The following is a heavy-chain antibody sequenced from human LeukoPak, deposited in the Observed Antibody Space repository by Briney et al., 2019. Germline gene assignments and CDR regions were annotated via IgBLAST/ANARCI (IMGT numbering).Heavy chain of an antibody. J-gene: IGHJ5*02. Sequence: PSETLSITCTVSGGSINSYYWGWIRQPPGKGLEWIGSIYYSGSTYYSPSLSSRLTISVDTSKNQFSLTLTSVTAADTAVYYCASRSVQHWFDPWGQGTLVTVSS. CDR1: GGSINSYY. CDR3: ASRSVQHWFDP. CDR2: IYYSGST. V-gene: IGHV4-39*01. D-gene: IGHD1-1*01.